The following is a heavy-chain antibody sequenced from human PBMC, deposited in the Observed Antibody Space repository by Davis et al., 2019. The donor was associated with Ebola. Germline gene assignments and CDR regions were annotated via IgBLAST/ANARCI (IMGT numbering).Heavy chain of an antibody. CDR1: GGSFSGYY. CDR2: INHSGST. Sequence: PSETLSLTCAVYGGSFSGYYWSWIRQPPGKGLEWIGEINHSGSTNYNPSLKSRVTISVDTSKNQFSLKLSSVTAADTAVYYCARGQEGATQYFQHWGQGTLVTVSS. V-gene: IGHV4-34*01. D-gene: IGHD1-26*01. J-gene: IGHJ1*01. CDR3: ARGQEGATQYFQH.